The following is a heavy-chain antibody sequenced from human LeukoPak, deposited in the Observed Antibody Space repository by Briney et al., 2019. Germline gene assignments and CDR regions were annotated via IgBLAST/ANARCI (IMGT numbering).Heavy chain of an antibody. D-gene: IGHD3-10*01. CDR1: GSTFAPYY. J-gene: IGHJ4*02. CDR3: ARDLDYYGSGSYYLLDY. Sequence: ASVKASSTASGSTFAPYYMPWVRQAPGQGLEWMGWINPNSGGTNYAQKFQGRVTMTRDTSISTVYMELSRLRSDDTAIYYCARDLDYYGSGSYYLLDYWGQGTLVTVSS. CDR2: INPNSGGT. V-gene: IGHV1-2*02.